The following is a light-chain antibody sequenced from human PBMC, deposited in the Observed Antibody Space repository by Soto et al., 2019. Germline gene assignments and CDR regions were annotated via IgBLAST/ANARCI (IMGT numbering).Light chain of an antibody. CDR3: QHYNDYRWT. J-gene: IGKJ1*01. CDR1: QSIRSW. Sequence: DIQMTQSPSSLSASVGDRVTITCRASQSIRSWLAWYQQKPGKAPKVLIYKASHLESGVPSRFSGSGSGTEFTLTVSSLQPDDVATYYCQHYNDYRWTFGQGNKVEL. V-gene: IGKV1-5*03. CDR2: KAS.